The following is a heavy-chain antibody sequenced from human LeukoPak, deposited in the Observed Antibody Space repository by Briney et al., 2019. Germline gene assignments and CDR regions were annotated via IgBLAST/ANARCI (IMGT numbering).Heavy chain of an antibody. CDR1: GGSFSNKY. D-gene: IGHD1-26*01. CDR2: IYYSGST. J-gene: IGHJ5*02. Sequence: SETLSLTCTVSGGSFSNKYWSWIRQPPGKGLEWIGYIYYSGSTNYNPSLKSRLTISPDTSKKQFSLKLSSVTVADTAVYYCAKGGRTWFDPWGQGTLVTVSS. CDR3: AKGGRTWFDP. V-gene: IGHV4-59*13.